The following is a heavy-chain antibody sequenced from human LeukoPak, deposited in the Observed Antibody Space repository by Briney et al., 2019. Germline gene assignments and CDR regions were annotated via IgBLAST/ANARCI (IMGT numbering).Heavy chain of an antibody. V-gene: IGHV5-51*01. D-gene: IGHD4-17*01. Sequence: GESLKISCKGSGYSFTSYWIGWVRQMPGKGLEWMGIIYPGDSDTGYSPSFQGQVTISADKSISTAYLQWSSLKASDTAMYYCATIKMTYGDYVSYYFDYWGQGTLVTVSS. CDR2: IYPGDSDT. CDR3: ATIKMTYGDYVSYYFDY. J-gene: IGHJ4*02. CDR1: GYSFTSYW.